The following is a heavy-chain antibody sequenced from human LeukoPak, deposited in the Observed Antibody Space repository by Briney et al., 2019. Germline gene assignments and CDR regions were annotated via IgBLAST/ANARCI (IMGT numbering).Heavy chain of an antibody. D-gene: IGHD6-19*01. V-gene: IGHV4-59*01. J-gene: IGHJ6*04. CDR2: IYYSGST. CDR1: GGSISSYY. CDR3: AREKSEEWLGKYYYYGMDV. Sequence: SETLSLTCTVSGGSISSYYWSWIRQPPGKGLEWIGHIYYSGSTNYNPSLKSRVTISVDTSKNQFSLKLSSVTAADTAVYYCAREKSEEWLGKYYYYGMDVWGKGTTVTVSS.